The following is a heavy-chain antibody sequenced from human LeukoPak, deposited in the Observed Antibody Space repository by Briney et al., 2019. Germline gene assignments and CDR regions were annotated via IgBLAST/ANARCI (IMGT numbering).Heavy chain of an antibody. CDR1: GGTFSSYA. V-gene: IGHV1-69*13. D-gene: IGHD4-23*01. Sequence: SVKVSCKASGGTFSSYAISWVRQAPGQGLEWMGGIIPIFGTANYAQKFQGRVTITADESTSTAYMELSSLRSEDTAVYYCAGDAIRENGGNPYNWFDPWGQGTLVTVSS. J-gene: IGHJ5*02. CDR3: AGDAIRENGGNPYNWFDP. CDR2: IIPIFGTA.